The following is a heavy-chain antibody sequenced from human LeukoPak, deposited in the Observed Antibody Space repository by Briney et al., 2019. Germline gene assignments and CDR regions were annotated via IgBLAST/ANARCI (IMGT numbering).Heavy chain of an antibody. V-gene: IGHV3-23*01. CDR1: GFTFSSYA. CDR3: AKRDRPCSGDCSAPYYFDY. J-gene: IGHJ4*02. Sequence: GGSLRLSCAASGFTFSSYAMSWVRQTPGKGLEWVSSISSSGRNTYYADSVKGRFTISRDNSENTLYLQVSSLRAEDTAVYYCAKRDRPCSGDCSAPYYFDYWGQGTLVTVPS. CDR2: ISSSGRNT. D-gene: IGHD2-21*02.